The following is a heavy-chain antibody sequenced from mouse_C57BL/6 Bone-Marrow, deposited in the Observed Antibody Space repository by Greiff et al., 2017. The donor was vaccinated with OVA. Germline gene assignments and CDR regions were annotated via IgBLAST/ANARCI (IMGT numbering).Heavy chain of an antibody. CDR3: ARYGWDRFDY. V-gene: IGHV1-81*01. CDR1: GYTFTSYG. Sequence: VMLVESGAELARPGASVKLSCKASGYTFTSYGISWVKQRTGQGLEWIGEIYPRSGNTYYNEKFKGKATLTADKSSSTAYMELRSLTSEDSAVYFCARYGWDRFDYWGQGTTLTVSS. CDR2: IYPRSGNT. D-gene: IGHD1-2*01. J-gene: IGHJ2*01.